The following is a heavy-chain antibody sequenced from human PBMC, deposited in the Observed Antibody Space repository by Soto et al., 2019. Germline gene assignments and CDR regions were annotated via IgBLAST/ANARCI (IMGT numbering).Heavy chain of an antibody. CDR1: GGSISSSNW. Sequence: SETLSLTCAVSGGSISSSNWWSWVRQPPGKGLEWIGEIYHSGSTNYNPSLKSRVTISVDKSKNQFSLKLSSVTAANTAVYYCASLWFGEFPTYYGMDVWGQGTTVTVSS. D-gene: IGHD3-10*01. J-gene: IGHJ6*02. V-gene: IGHV4-4*02. CDR2: IYHSGST. CDR3: ASLWFGEFPTYYGMDV.